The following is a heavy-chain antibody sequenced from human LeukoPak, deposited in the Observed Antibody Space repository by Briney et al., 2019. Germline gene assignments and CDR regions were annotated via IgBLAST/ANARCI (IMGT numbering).Heavy chain of an antibody. CDR1: GFTISSYA. D-gene: IGHD3-3*01. CDR2: ISGSGGST. Sequence: GGSLRLSCAASGFTISSYAMSWVRQAPGKGLEWVSAISGSGGSTYYADSVKGRFTISRDNSKNTLYLQMNSLRAEDTAVYYCAKFLQWLLLPNDAFDIWGQGTMVTVSS. J-gene: IGHJ3*02. V-gene: IGHV3-23*01. CDR3: AKFLQWLLLPNDAFDI.